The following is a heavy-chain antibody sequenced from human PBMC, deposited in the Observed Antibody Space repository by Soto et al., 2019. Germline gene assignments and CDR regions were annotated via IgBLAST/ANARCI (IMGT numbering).Heavy chain of an antibody. D-gene: IGHD1-26*01. CDR3: ARSLGPVGANGILVDP. Sequence: SVKVSCKASGYTFTSYGISWVRQAPGQGLEWMGWISAYNGNTNYAQKLQGRVTMTTDTSTSTAYMELRSLRSDDTAVYYCARSLGPVGANGILVDPWGQGTLVTVSS. J-gene: IGHJ5*02. CDR1: GYTFTSYG. V-gene: IGHV1-18*01. CDR2: ISAYNGNT.